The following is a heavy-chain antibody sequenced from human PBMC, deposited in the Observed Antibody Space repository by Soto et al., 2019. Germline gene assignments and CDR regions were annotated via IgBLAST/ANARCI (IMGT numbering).Heavy chain of an antibody. CDR3: AICPNDHAGTGYYDY. CDR2: IYAGDSDT. Sequence: EVQLVQSXXXXXXXXXSLKISCKVSGYSFTSERIAWVRQMPGKGLEWMGMIYAGDSDTTYSPSFQGHVTISADKTTSTAFLQWSSLKASDTAMYYCAICPNDHAGTGYYDYWGQGTLVTVSS. J-gene: IGHJ4*02. V-gene: IGHV5-51*01. D-gene: IGHD6-13*01. CDR1: GYSFTSER.